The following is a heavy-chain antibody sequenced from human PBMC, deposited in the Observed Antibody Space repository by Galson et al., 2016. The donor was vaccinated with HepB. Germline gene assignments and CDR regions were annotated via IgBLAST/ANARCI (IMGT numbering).Heavy chain of an antibody. J-gene: IGHJ4*02. CDR3: TRDPDPYSGSYFDL. CDR2: ISAYNGDT. CDR1: GYSFITYG. V-gene: IGHV1-18*01. Sequence: SVKVSCKASGYSFITYGVSWVRQAPGQGLEWMGWISAYNGDTDYAQNLQGRVTMTTDTSTSTVYMDLRSLRSDDAAVYYCTRDPDPYSGSYFDLWGQGTLVTVSS. D-gene: IGHD1-26*01.